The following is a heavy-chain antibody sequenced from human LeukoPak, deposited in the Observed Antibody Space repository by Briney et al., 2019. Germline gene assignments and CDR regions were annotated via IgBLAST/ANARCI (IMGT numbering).Heavy chain of an antibody. CDR2: ISYDGSNK. J-gene: IGHJ4*02. D-gene: IGHD3-16*01. CDR1: GFTFSSYG. Sequence: GGSLRLSCAAPGFTFSSYGMHWVRQAPGKGLEWVAVISYDGSNKYYADSVKGRFTISRDNSKNTLYLQMNSLRAEDTAVYYCANDPDWGNGYWGQGTLVTVSS. V-gene: IGHV3-30*18. CDR3: ANDPDWGNGY.